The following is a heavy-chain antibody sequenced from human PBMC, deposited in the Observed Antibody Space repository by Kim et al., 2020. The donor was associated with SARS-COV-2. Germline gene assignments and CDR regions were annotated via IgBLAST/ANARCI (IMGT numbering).Heavy chain of an antibody. CDR1: GFTFDDYA. J-gene: IGHJ4*02. V-gene: IGHV3-9*01. D-gene: IGHD2-2*01. CDR3: AKSTYQVSLVGYLDY. Sequence: GGSLRLSCAASGFTFDDYAIHWVRQAPGKGLEWVSGISWNSGSIGYADSVKGRFTISRDNAKNSLYLQMNSLRAEDTALYYCAKSTYQVSLVGYLDYWGQGTLVTVSS. CDR2: ISWNSGSI.